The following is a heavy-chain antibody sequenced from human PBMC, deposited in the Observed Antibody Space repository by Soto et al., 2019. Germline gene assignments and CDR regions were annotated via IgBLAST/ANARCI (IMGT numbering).Heavy chain of an antibody. CDR1: GGSISSGGYS. V-gene: IGHV4-30-2*01. CDR3: ARVPDL. D-gene: IGHD2-2*01. CDR2: IYHSGST. Sequence: SENLSLTCAVSGGSISSGGYSWSWIRQAPGRGLEWIGYIYHSGSTYYNPSLKSRVTISVDRSKNQVSLKLSSVTAAAAAVYCCARVPDLRGKGTLVT. J-gene: IGHJ5*02.